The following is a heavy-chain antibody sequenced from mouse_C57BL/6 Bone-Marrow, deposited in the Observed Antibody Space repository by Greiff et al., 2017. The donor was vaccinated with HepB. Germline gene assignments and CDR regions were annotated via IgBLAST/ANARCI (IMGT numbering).Heavy chain of an antibody. Sequence: VQVVESGPGLVQPSQSLSITCTVSGFSLTSYGVHWVRQSPGKGLEWLGVIWSGGSTDYNAAFISRLSISKDNSKSQVFFKMNSLQADDTAIYYCARNRGYYGNYGYFDVWGTGTTVTVSS. J-gene: IGHJ1*03. D-gene: IGHD2-1*01. CDR1: GFSLTSYG. CDR3: ARNRGYYGNYGYFDV. CDR2: IWSGGST. V-gene: IGHV2-2*01.